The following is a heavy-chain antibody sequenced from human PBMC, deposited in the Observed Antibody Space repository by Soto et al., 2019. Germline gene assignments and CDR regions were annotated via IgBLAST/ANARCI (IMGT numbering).Heavy chain of an antibody. Sequence: QMQLVQSGPEVKKPGTSVKVSCKASGFTFTSSAVQWVRQARGQRLEWIGWIVVGSGNTNYAQKFQERVTITRDMSTSTAYMEPSSLRSEEQAVYFWAAGLHSSSSLGDYWGQGTLVTVSS. D-gene: IGHD6-6*01. J-gene: IGHJ4*02. CDR3: AAGLHSSSSLGDY. CDR1: GFTFTSSA. V-gene: IGHV1-58*01. CDR2: IVVGSGNT.